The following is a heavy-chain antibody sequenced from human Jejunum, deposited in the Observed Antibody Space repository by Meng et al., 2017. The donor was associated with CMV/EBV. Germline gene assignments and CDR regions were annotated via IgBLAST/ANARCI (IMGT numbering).Heavy chain of an antibody. Sequence: EFTLSNHDMNWVRQAPGKGLEWLSHINRGDSVILYADSVRGRFTISRDVAKNSVYLQMNTLRVEDTGVYYCAKDQGIHGFTMDVWGQGTAVTVSS. CDR3: AKDQGIHGFTMDV. CDR1: EFTLSNHD. D-gene: IGHD5-24*01. CDR2: INRGDSVI. J-gene: IGHJ6*02. V-gene: IGHV3-48*03.